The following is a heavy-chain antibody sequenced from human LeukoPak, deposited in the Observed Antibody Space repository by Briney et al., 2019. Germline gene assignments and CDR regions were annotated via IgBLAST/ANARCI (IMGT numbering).Heavy chain of an antibody. CDR1: GGTFSSYA. V-gene: IGHV1-69*05. CDR2: IIPIFGTA. CDR3: ASAPHKQGYYYYMDV. D-gene: IGHD1/OR15-1a*01. J-gene: IGHJ6*03. Sequence: SVKVSCKASGGTFSSYAISWVRQAPGQGPEWMGGIIPIFGTANYAQKFQGRVTITTDESTSTAYMELSSLRSEDTAVYYCASAPHKQGYYYYMDVWGKGTTVTVSS.